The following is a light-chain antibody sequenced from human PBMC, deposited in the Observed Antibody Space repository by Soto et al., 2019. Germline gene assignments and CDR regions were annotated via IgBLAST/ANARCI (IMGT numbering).Light chain of an antibody. J-gene: IGLJ2*01. CDR2: DVS. Sequence: QSALTQPRSVSGSPGQSVTISCTGTSNDVGGFNYVSWYQQYPGKAPKFLIYDVSKRPSGVPDRFSGSKSGNTASLTISGLQADDEADYHFCSYAAGSYVVVFGGGTKVTVL. CDR1: SNDVGGFNY. V-gene: IGLV2-11*01. CDR3: CSYAAGSYVVV.